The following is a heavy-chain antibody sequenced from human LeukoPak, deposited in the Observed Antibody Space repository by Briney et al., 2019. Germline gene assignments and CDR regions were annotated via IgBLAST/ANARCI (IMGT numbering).Heavy chain of an antibody. Sequence: GGSLRLSCAASGFTFSSYSMNWVRQAPGKGLEWVSSISGSSSYIYYADSVKGRFTISRDNAKNSLYLQMNSLRAEDTALYYCASSWGSSWYLHYWGQGTLVTVSS. CDR2: ISGSSSYI. V-gene: IGHV3-21*01. CDR3: ASSWGSSWYLHY. D-gene: IGHD6-13*01. J-gene: IGHJ4*02. CDR1: GFTFSSYS.